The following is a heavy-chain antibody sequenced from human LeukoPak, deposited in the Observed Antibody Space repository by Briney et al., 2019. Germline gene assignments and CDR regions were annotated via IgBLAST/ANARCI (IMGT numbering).Heavy chain of an antibody. D-gene: IGHD2-15*01. CDR2: SHYSGSA. Sequence: SQTLSLTCTVSGGSISSGDYYWSWIRQPPGKGLECIGYSHYSGSAYYNPSLKTRVTIPVDTSKNQFSLKMSSVTAADTAVYYCARVGSCSSGSCYGGFDYWGQGTLVTVSS. V-gene: IGHV4-30-4*01. CDR1: GGSISSGDYY. J-gene: IGHJ4*02. CDR3: ARVGSCSSGSCYGGFDY.